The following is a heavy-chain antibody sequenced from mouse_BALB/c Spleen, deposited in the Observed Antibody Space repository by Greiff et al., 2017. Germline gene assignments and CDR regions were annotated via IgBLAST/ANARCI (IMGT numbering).Heavy chain of an antibody. CDR2: ISSGGSYT. D-gene: IGHD2-4*01. J-gene: IGHJ4*01. CDR1: GFTFSSYT. V-gene: IGHV5-6-4*01. CDR3: TRGNDYDEDYAMDY. Sequence: EVQGVESGGGLVKPGGSLKLSCAASGFTFSSYTMSWVRQTPEKRLEWVATISSGGSYTYYPDSVKGRFTISRDNAKNTLYLQMSSLKSEDTAMYYCTRGNDYDEDYAMDYWGQGTSVTVSS.